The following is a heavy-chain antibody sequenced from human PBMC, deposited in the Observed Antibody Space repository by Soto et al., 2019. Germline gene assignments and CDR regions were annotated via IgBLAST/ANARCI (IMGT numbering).Heavy chain of an antibody. Sequence: PGGSLRLSCVASGFTFSSYAMTWVRQAPGKGLEWVSSMGGSGRSTYYTDSVKGRFTISRDNSKSTLYLQMTSLRAEDTALYYCAKDLPGELSPTCSDSWGPGTLVTVSS. CDR3: AKDLPGELSPTCSDS. V-gene: IGHV3-23*01. CDR1: GFTFSSYA. CDR2: MGGSGRST. D-gene: IGHD3-16*02. J-gene: IGHJ5*01.